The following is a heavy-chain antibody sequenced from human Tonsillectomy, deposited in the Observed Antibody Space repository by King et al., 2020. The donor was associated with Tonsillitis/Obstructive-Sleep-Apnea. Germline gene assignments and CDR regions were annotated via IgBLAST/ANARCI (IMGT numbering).Heavy chain of an antibody. J-gene: IGHJ3*01. D-gene: IGHD6-13*01. CDR1: GFSFSTYW. CDR2: IKSDGSST. V-gene: IGHV3-74*01. Sequence: VQLVESGGGLVQPGGSLTLSCAASGFSFSTYWFHWVRQAPGKGLVWVSRIKSDGSSTFYADSVKGRFTISRDNAKNTLFLQMNSLRAEDTAVYYCAREAIYSSADAFDVWGQGTMVTVSS. CDR3: AREAIYSSADAFDV.